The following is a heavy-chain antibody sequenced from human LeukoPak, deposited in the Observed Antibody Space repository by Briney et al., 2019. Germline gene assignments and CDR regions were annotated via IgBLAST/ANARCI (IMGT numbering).Heavy chain of an antibody. D-gene: IGHD2-15*01. V-gene: IGHV4-39*01. Sequence: SETLSLTCTVSGDSMTSSNHYWVWIRQPPGKGLEWIGSIYYGGSTYYNPSLKSRVTISQDTPKNQFSLKVSSVTAADTAVYHCARRSHCTGGSCYPVWGQGTTVTVSS. J-gene: IGHJ6*02. CDR2: IYYGGST. CDR3: ARRSHCTGGSCYPV. CDR1: GDSMTSSNHY.